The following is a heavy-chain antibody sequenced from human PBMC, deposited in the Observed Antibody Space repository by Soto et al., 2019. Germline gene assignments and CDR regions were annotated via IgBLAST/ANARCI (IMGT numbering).Heavy chain of an antibody. Sequence: GGSLRLSCAASGFTFSSYAMSWVRQAPGKGLEWVSAISGSGGSTYYADSVKGRFTISRDNSKNTLCLQMNSLRAEDTAVYYCAKVKEITMIVAVITPYFDYWGQGTLVTVSS. CDR3: AKVKEITMIVAVITPYFDY. CDR1: GFTFSSYA. V-gene: IGHV3-23*01. CDR2: ISGSGGST. D-gene: IGHD3-22*01. J-gene: IGHJ4*02.